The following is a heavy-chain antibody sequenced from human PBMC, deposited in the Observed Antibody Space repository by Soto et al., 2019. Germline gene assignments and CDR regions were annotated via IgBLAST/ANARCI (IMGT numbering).Heavy chain of an antibody. CDR1: GFSLSTSGVG. CDR2: IYWDDDK. CDR3: AHAGDDRPSLLYYDSSCYYPHFDY. J-gene: IGHJ4*02. V-gene: IGHV2-5*02. Sequence: QITLKESGPPLVKPTQTLTLTCTFSGFSLSTSGVGVGWIRQPPGKALEWLALIYWDDDKRYSPSLKSRLTITNETSKNQVVLTMTNMDPVDTTTYYFAHAGDDRPSLLYYDSSCYYPHFDYWGKGTLVTVSS. D-gene: IGHD3-22*01.